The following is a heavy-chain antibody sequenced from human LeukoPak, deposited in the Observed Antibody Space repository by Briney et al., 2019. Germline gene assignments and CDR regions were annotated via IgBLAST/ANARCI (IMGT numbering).Heavy chain of an antibody. Sequence: SETPSLTCTVSGGSISSYYWSWIRQPAGKGLEWIGRIYTSGSTNYNPSLKSRVTMSVDTSKNQFTLKLSSVTAADTAVYYCARSTDYGDYGYFQHWGQGTLVTVSS. CDR1: GGSISSYY. CDR2: IYTSGST. D-gene: IGHD4-17*01. J-gene: IGHJ1*01. CDR3: ARSTDYGDYGYFQH. V-gene: IGHV4-4*07.